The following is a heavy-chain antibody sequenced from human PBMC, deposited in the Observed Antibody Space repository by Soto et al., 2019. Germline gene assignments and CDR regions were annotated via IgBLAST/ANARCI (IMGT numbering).Heavy chain of an antibody. CDR2: ISSNGGST. CDR3: AREGSSRCFDY. J-gene: IGHJ4*02. CDR1: GFTFSSYA. Sequence: GESLKISCAASGFTFSSYAMHWVRQAPGKGLEYVSAISSNGGSTYYANSVKGRFTISRDNSKNTLYLQMGSLRAEDMAVYYCAREGSSRCFDYWGQGTLVTVSS. D-gene: IGHD6-19*01. V-gene: IGHV3-64*01.